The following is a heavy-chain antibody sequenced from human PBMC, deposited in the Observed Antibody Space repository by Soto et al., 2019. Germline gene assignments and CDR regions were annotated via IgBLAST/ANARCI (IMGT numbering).Heavy chain of an antibody. CDR1: GGSIGSYY. V-gene: IGHV4-59*01. Sequence: DTLSLTCTVTGGSIGSYYWSWIRQSPGRGLEWIGCVYYSDGTNYNPSLKSRATMSMDKSNNQFSLRLRSVTAADTAVYYCARTESSSWSFFYYGMDVWGQGTTVTVSS. CDR3: ARTESSSWSFFYYGMDV. CDR2: VYYSDGT. J-gene: IGHJ6*02. D-gene: IGHD6-13*01.